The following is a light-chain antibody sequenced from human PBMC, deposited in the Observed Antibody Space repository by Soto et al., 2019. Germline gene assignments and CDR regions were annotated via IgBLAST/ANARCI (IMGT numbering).Light chain of an antibody. V-gene: IGKV3-11*01. J-gene: IGKJ4*01. CDR1: QSVASY. CDR3: QQRSNWPPLT. Sequence: EIVLTQSPATLPLSPGERATLSCRASQSVASYLAWYQQKTGQAPRLLSYDASIRATGIPARFSGSGSGTEFTLTISSLEPEEFAVYYCQQRSNWPPLTFGGGTKVEL. CDR2: DAS.